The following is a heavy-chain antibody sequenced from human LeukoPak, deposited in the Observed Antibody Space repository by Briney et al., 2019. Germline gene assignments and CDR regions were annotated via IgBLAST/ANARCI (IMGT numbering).Heavy chain of an antibody. CDR3: AKDMGGRGRLGGFDY. D-gene: IGHD3-16*01. CDR2: ISGSGGST. V-gene: IGHV3-23*01. Sequence: GGSLRLSCTASGFTFSSYGMSWVPQAPGKGVEWVSAISGSGGSTYYADSVKGRFTISRDNSKNTLYPQMNSLRAEDTAVYYCAKDMGGRGRLGGFDYWGQGTLVTVSS. J-gene: IGHJ4*02. CDR1: GFTFSSYG.